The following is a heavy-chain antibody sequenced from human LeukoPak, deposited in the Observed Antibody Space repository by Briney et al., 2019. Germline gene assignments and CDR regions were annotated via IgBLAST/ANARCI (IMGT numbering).Heavy chain of an antibody. V-gene: IGHV5-51*01. CDR1: GYSFTSYW. Sequence: GESLKISCKGSGYSFTSYWIGWVRQMPGKGLEWMGIIYPGDSDTRYSPSLQGQVTISADKSISTAYLQWSSLKASDTAMYYCARSYGSGSYYNGFYYWGQGTLVTVSS. J-gene: IGHJ4*02. CDR2: IYPGDSDT. D-gene: IGHD3-10*01. CDR3: ARSYGSGSYYNGFYY.